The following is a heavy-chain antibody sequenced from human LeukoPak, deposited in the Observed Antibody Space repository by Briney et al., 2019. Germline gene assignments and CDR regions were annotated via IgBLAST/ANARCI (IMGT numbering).Heavy chain of an antibody. CDR3: AKDQSITAAAPNDY. D-gene: IGHD6-25*01. J-gene: IGHJ4*02. Sequence: GGSLRLSCAASGFTFSSYAMSWVRQAPGKGLEWVSAISGSGGSTYYADSVKGRFTISRDSSKNTLYLQMNSLRAEDTAVYYCAKDQSITAAAPNDYWGQGTLVTVSS. V-gene: IGHV3-23*01. CDR1: GFTFSSYA. CDR2: ISGSGGST.